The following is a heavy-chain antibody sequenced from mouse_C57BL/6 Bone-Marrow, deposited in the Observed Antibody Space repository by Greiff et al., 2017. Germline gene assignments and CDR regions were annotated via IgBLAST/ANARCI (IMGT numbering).Heavy chain of an antibody. J-gene: IGHJ4*01. Sequence: VQLQQPGAELVRPGTSVKLSCKASGYTFTSYWMHWVTQRPGQGLEWIGVIDPSDSYTNYNQKFKGKATLTVDTSSSTAYMQLSSLTSEDSAVYYCAREGLHWYYAMDYWGQGTSVTVSS. CDR2: IDPSDSYT. D-gene: IGHD3-3*01. CDR1: GYTFTSYW. V-gene: IGHV1-59*01. CDR3: AREGLHWYYAMDY.